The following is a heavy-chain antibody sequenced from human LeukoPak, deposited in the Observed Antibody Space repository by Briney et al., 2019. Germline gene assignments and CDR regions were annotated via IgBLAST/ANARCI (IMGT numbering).Heavy chain of an antibody. CDR1: GFTFSSYW. V-gene: IGHV3-7*01. Sequence: GGSLRLSCAASGFTFSSYWMSWVRQAPGKGLEWVANIKQDGSEKYYVDSVKGRFTISRDNAKNSLYLQMNSLRAEDTAVYYCAREKTNPYYYYHMDVWGKGTTVTVSS. J-gene: IGHJ6*03. CDR3: AREKTNPYYYYHMDV. CDR2: IKQDGSEK. D-gene: IGHD2-8*01.